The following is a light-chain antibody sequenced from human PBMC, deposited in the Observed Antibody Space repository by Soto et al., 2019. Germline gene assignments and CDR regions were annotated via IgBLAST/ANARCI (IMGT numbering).Light chain of an antibody. CDR1: SSDVGGYNY. Sequence: QSALTQPPSASGSPGQSVTISCTGTSSDVGGYNYVSWYQQHPGKAPKLMIYEVSKRPSGVPDRFSGSKSGNTASLTVSGLLAKDEADYYCSSYAGRNNFVFGTGTKVTVL. J-gene: IGLJ1*01. CDR3: SSYAGRNNFV. CDR2: EVS. V-gene: IGLV2-8*01.